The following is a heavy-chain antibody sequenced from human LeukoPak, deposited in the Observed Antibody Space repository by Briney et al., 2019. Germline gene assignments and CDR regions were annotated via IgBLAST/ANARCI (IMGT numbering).Heavy chain of an antibody. Sequence: PGGSLRLSCAASGFTFSSYSVNWVRQAPGKGLEWVSSISSSSSYIYYADSVKGRFTISRDNAKNSLYLQMNSLRAEDTAVYYCARVRITMVRGVLYYYYMDVWGKGTTVTVSS. J-gene: IGHJ6*03. CDR3: ARVRITMVRGVLYYYYMDV. CDR2: ISSSSSYI. CDR1: GFTFSSYS. V-gene: IGHV3-21*01. D-gene: IGHD3-10*01.